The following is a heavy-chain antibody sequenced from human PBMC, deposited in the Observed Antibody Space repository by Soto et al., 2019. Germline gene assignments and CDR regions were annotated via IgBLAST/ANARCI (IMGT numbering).Heavy chain of an antibody. J-gene: IGHJ6*02. V-gene: IGHV1-2*04. D-gene: IGHD5-12*01. Sequence: QVQLVQSGAEVKKPGASVKVSCKASGYTFTGYYIHWVRQAPGQGLEWMGWINPNTGGTKYAQKFQGWVTMTRDTSIRTAYMELTRLTSDDTAVYYCAKISHSGYEYSYGMDVWGQGTTVTVSS. CDR3: AKISHSGYEYSYGMDV. CDR2: INPNTGGT. CDR1: GYTFTGYY.